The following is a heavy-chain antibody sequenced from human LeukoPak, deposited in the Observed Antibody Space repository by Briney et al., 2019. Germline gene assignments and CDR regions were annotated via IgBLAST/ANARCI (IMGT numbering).Heavy chain of an antibody. CDR1: GFTFRSHG. J-gene: IGHJ4*02. CDR2: IWYDGSNK. Sequence: GGSLRLSCAASGFTFRSHGMHWVRQAPGKGLEWVAFIWYDGSNKYYTDSVKGRFTISRDNSKNTLYLQMNSLRAEDTAVYYCVKGGGNVRRYFEYWGQGTLVTVSS. D-gene: IGHD4-23*01. V-gene: IGHV3-30*02. CDR3: VKGGGNVRRYFEY.